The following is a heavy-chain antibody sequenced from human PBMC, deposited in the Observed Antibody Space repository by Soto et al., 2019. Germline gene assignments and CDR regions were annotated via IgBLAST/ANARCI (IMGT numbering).Heavy chain of an antibody. CDR2: ISAYNGNT. D-gene: IGHD6-13*01. V-gene: IGHV1-18*01. J-gene: IGHJ2*01. Sequence: QVQLVQSGAEVKKPGASVTVSCKASVYTFTSYGISWVRQAPGQGLEWIGWISAYNGNTSYAQKLQGRVTMTTDTSTSTAYMELRSLRSDDTAVYYCARGYWQQLLVPDWYFDLWGRGTLVTVSS. CDR3: ARGYWQQLLVPDWYFDL. CDR1: VYTFTSYG.